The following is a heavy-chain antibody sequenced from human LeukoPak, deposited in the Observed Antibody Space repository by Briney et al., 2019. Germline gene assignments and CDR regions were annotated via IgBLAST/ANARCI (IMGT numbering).Heavy chain of an antibody. CDR2: IDPSDSYT. D-gene: IGHD3-3*01. CDR1: GYSFTSYW. Sequence: GESLKISCKGSGYSFTSYWISWVRQMPGKGLEWMGRIDPSDSYTNYSPSFQGHVTISADKSISTAYLQWSSLKASDTAMYYCAKSDYDFWSGYRYNWFDPWGQGTLVTVSS. J-gene: IGHJ5*02. V-gene: IGHV5-10-1*01. CDR3: AKSDYDFWSGYRYNWFDP.